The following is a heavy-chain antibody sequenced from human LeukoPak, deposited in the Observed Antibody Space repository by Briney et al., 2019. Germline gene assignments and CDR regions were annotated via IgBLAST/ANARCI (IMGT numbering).Heavy chain of an antibody. J-gene: IGHJ4*02. Sequence: GGSLRLSCAASGFTFSSYGMHWVRQAPGKGLEGVAVIWYDGSNKYYADSVKGRFTISRDNSKNTLYLQMNSLRAEETAVNYGAKDRSSSMDYWGQGTLVTVSS. CDR1: GFTFSSYG. CDR2: IWYDGSNK. V-gene: IGHV3-33*06. CDR3: AKDRSSSMDY. D-gene: IGHD6-6*01.